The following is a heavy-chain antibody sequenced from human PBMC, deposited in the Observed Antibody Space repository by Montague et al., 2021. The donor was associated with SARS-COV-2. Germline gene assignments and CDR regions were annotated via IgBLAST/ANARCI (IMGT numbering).Heavy chain of an antibody. CDR2: IFPGGST. D-gene: IGHD5-18*01. V-gene: IGHV4-30-2*01. CDR3: ARGSYGPDAFGI. Sequence: TLLLTCSVSGGSISNGSYPWSWIRQPPGKGLEWIGYIFPGGSTYYNASLQSRVTISIDNPKNQFSLKLNSVTAADTAVYYCARGSYGPDAFGIWGQGTMVTVSS. J-gene: IGHJ3*02. CDR1: GGSISNGSYP.